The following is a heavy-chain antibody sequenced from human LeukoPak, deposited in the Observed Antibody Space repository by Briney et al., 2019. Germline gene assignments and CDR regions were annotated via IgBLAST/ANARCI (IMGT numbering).Heavy chain of an antibody. Sequence: QPGGSLRLSCAASGFTFSSYAMSWVRQAPGKGLEWVSSINDSGGSTLYAESVKGRFTMSRDNSKNTLYVQMNSLRAEDTAVYYCAKGASSTWIDYWGQGTLVTVSS. CDR1: GFTFSSYA. D-gene: IGHD6-13*01. V-gene: IGHV3-23*01. CDR3: AKGASSTWIDY. J-gene: IGHJ4*02. CDR2: INDSGGST.